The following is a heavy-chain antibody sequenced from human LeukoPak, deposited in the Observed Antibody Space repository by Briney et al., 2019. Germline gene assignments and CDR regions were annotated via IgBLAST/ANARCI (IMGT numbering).Heavy chain of an antibody. CDR2: IYHSGST. V-gene: IGHV4-38-2*02. CDR1: GYSISSGYY. J-gene: IGHJ6*03. CDR3: ASHYYGSGSYYKAVLFGGYYMDV. Sequence: SETLSLTCTVSGYSISSGYYWGWIRQPPGKGLEWIGSIYHSGSTYYNPSLKSRVTISVDTSKNQFSLKLSSVTAADTAVYYCASHYYGSGSYYKAVLFGGYYMDVWGKGTTVTVSS. D-gene: IGHD3-10*01.